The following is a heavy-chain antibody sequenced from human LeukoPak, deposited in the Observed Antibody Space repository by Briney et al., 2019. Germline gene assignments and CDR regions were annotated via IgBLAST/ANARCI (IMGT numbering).Heavy chain of an antibody. CDR1: GYTFTGYY. Sequence: ASVKVSCKASGYTFTGYYMHWVRQAPGQGLEWMGWINPNSGGTNYAQRFQGRVTMTRDTSISTAYMELSRLRSNDTAVYYCARGVAGTYYYYYMDVWGKGTTVTVSS. CDR3: ARGVAGTYYYYYMDV. CDR2: INPNSGGT. D-gene: IGHD6-19*01. V-gene: IGHV1-2*02. J-gene: IGHJ6*03.